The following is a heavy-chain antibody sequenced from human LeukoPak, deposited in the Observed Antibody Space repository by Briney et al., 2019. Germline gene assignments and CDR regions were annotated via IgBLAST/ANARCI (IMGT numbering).Heavy chain of an antibody. Sequence: SETLSLTCAVYGGSFSGYYWSWIRQPPGKGLEWIGEINHSGSTNYNPSLKSRVTISVDTSKNQFSLKLSSVTAADTAVYYCARGGSYDFWSGHYTEGGFDPWGQGTLVTVSS. CDR2: INHSGST. J-gene: IGHJ5*02. V-gene: IGHV4-34*01. D-gene: IGHD3-3*01. CDR3: ARGGSYDFWSGHYTEGGFDP. CDR1: GGSFSGYY.